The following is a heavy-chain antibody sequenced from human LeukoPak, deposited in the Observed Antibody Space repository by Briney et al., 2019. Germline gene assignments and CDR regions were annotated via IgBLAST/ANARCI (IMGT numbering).Heavy chain of an antibody. J-gene: IGHJ5*02. CDR3: ARDGRGHWDTRIWYLGNWFDP. CDR1: GYTFTTYG. CDR2: ISTYSGNT. D-gene: IGHD6-13*01. V-gene: IGHV1-18*01. Sequence: GASVKVPCKASGYTFTTYGISWVRQAPGQGPEWMGWISTYSGNTHYAQELQGRVTLTTDTSTSTAYMDLRSLRSDDTAVYYCARDGRGHWDTRIWYLGNWFDPWGQGTLVTVCS.